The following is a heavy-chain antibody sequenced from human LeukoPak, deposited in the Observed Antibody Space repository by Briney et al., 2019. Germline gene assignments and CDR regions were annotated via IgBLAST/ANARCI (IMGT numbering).Heavy chain of an antibody. D-gene: IGHD3-3*01. CDR1: GGSFSNYD. J-gene: IGHJ5*01. V-gene: IGHV4-34*01. CDR3: ARGRSRVTIFGVALNWLDS. CDR2: IHYSGRT. Sequence: PSETLSLTCAVYGGSFSNYDWTWIRQPPGKGLEWIGEIHYSGRTNYNPSLKSRITISADTSKKQFSLRLSSVTAADTAVYYCARGRSRVTIFGVALNWLDSWGQGNLVTVSS.